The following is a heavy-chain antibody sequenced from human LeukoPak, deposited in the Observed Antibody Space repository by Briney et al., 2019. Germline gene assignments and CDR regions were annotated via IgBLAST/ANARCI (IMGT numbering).Heavy chain of an antibody. Sequence: GGSLRLSCAASGFTFSSYWMSWVRQAPGKGLEWVANIKQDGSEKYYVDSVKGRFTISRDNAKSSLYLQMNSLRAEDTAVYYCARDHNGYYADYYFDYWGQGTLVTVSS. CDR3: ARDHNGYYADYYFDY. V-gene: IGHV3-7*01. CDR1: GFTFSSYW. D-gene: IGHD5-12*01. J-gene: IGHJ4*02. CDR2: IKQDGSEK.